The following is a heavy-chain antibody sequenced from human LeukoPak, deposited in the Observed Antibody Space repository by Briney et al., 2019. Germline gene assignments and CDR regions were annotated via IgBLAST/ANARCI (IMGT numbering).Heavy chain of an antibody. CDR3: AKFDNRIVGAASFNY. D-gene: IGHD1-26*01. CDR1: GFTYSSYG. V-gene: IGHV3-30*02. J-gene: IGHJ4*02. Sequence: QPGGSLRLSYAASGFTYSSYGMHWVRQAPGKGLEWVAFIRFDGSNKYYADSVKGLLTISRDNSKNTLYLQMNSLRGEDTAVYYCAKFDNRIVGAASFNYWGQGTLVTVSS. CDR2: IRFDGSNK.